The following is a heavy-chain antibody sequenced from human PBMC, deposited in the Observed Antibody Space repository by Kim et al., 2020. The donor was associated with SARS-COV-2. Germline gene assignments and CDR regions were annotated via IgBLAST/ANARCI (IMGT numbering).Heavy chain of an antibody. J-gene: IGHJ4*02. CDR2: TSANGYRT. Sequence: GGSLRLSCVASGFSFASYAMSWVRLSPGKGLEWVSGTSANGYRTYYADSVRGRFTISRDNSKDTLFLQMNSLRADDSALYYCAKEDRVVATIGGPPFDHWGQGSLVTVSS. CDR1: GFSFASYA. V-gene: IGHV3-23*01. D-gene: IGHD5-12*01. CDR3: AKEDRVVATIGGPPFDH.